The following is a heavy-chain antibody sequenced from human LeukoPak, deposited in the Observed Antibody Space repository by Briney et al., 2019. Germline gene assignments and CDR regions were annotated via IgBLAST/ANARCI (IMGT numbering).Heavy chain of an antibody. CDR1: GGSISSGDYY. J-gene: IGHJ5*02. V-gene: IGHV4-30-4*01. CDR3: ARFSYSSSWNFNWFDP. D-gene: IGHD6-13*01. Sequence: SETLSLTCTVSGGSISSGDYYWRWIRQPPGKGLEWIGYIYYSGSTYYNPSLKSRVTISVDTSKNQFSLKLSSVTAADTAVYYCARFSYSSSWNFNWFDPWGQGTLVTVSS. CDR2: IYYSGST.